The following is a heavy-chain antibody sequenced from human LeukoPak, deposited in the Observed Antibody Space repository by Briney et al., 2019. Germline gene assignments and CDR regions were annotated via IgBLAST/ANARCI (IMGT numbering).Heavy chain of an antibody. CDR2: IYSGGST. V-gene: IGHV3-66*01. D-gene: IGHD7-27*01. CDR3: ARDRAGDNPFDY. CDR1: GFTVSSNY. Sequence: GGSLRLSCAASGFTVSSNYMSWVRQAPGKGLEWVSVIYSGGSTYYADSVKGRFTISRDNSKNTLYLQMNSLRAEDTAVYYCARDRAGDNPFDYWGQGTLVTVSS. J-gene: IGHJ4*02.